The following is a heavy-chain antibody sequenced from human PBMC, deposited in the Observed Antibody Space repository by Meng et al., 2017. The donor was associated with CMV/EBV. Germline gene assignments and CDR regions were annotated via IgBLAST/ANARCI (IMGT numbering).Heavy chain of an antibody. CDR2: IYYSGST. D-gene: IGHD2-2*01. V-gene: IGHV4-30-4*08. Sequence: HGKLQESGPGLVKPSQTLSPTCTVSCGSISIGDYYLSLIRQPPGKGLEWIGYIYYSGSTYYNPSLNSRVTISVDTSKNQFSLKLSSVTAADTAVYYCARVGRTSCYDYWGQGTLVTVSS. CDR3: ARVGRTSCYDY. J-gene: IGHJ4*02. CDR1: CGSISIGDYY.